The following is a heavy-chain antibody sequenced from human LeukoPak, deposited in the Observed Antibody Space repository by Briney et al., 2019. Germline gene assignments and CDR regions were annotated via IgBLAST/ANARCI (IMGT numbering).Heavy chain of an antibody. CDR1: GGSISSSSYY. J-gene: IGHJ4*02. V-gene: IGHV4-39*01. D-gene: IGHD6-13*01. Sequence: PAETLSLTCTVSGGSISSSSYYWGWIRQPPGKGLEWIGSIYYSGSTYYNPSLKSRVTISVDTSKNQFSLKLSSVTAADTAVYYCARLLYSSSWYWDYFDYWGQGTLVTASS. CDR2: IYYSGST. CDR3: ARLLYSSSWYWDYFDY.